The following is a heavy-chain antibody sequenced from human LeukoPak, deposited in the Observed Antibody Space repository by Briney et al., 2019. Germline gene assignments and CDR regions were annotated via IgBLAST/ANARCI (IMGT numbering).Heavy chain of an antibody. Sequence: PSETLSLTCAVSGGSISSGGYSWSWIRQPPGKGLEWIGYIYHSGSTYYNPSLKSRVTISVDRSKNQFSLKLSSVTAADTAVYYCARVRPDPDILTQADAFDIWGQGTMVTVSS. J-gene: IGHJ3*02. CDR2: IYHSGST. D-gene: IGHD3-9*01. CDR1: GGSISSGGYS. CDR3: ARVRPDPDILTQADAFDI. V-gene: IGHV4-30-2*01.